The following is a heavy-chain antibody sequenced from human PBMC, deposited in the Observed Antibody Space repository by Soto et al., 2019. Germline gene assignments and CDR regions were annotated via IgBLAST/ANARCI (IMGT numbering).Heavy chain of an antibody. CDR1: GGTLSSYA. D-gene: IGHD3-10*01. CDR3: ARSEVFDPGTYYTSVGAFDI. CDR2: IIPIFGTA. J-gene: IGHJ3*02. V-gene: IGHV1-69*13. Sequence: SVKVSCKASGGTLSSYAISWVRQAPGQGLEWMGGIIPIFGTANYAQKFQGRVTITADESTSTAYMELSSLRSEDTAVYYCARSEVFDPGTYYTSVGAFDIWG.